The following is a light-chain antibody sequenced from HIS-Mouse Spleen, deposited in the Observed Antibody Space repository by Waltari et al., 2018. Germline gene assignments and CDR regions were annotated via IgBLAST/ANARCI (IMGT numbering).Light chain of an antibody. Sequence: QSALTQPASVSGSPGQSITISCTGTSSDVGGYNYVSWYQQHPGKAPTLMIYDVSHRRSGVSNRFSGSKSGNTASLTISGLQAEDEADYYCSSYTSSSTPYVFGTGTKVTVL. V-gene: IGLV2-14*03. CDR1: SSDVGGYNY. J-gene: IGLJ1*01. CDR3: SSYTSSSTPYV. CDR2: DVS.